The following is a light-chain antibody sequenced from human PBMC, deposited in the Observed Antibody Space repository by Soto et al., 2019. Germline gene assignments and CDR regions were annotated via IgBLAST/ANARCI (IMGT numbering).Light chain of an antibody. CDR1: TSNLGSNF. V-gene: IGLV1-47*01. CDR3: AAWDDSLSGVV. J-gene: IGLJ3*02. Sequence: QLVLTQPPSASGAPGQRVTISCSGSTSNLGSNFVYWYQQLPGAAPKLLISRNNERPSGVPARFSGSKSGTSASLAISGLRSEDDADYHCAAWDDSLSGVVFGGGTKVTVL. CDR2: RNN.